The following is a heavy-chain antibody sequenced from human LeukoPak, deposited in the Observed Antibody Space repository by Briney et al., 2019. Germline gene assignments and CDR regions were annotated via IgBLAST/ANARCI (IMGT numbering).Heavy chain of an antibody. V-gene: IGHV1-46*01. CDR3: AREMATIVKDYYYYGMDV. CDR2: INPSGGST. Sequence: GASVKVSCKASGYTFTSYYMHWVRQAPGQGLEWMGIINPSGGSTSYAQKFQGRVTMTRDTSTSTVYMELSSLRSEDTAVYYCAREMATIVKDYYYYGMDVWGQGTTVTVSS. D-gene: IGHD5-24*01. CDR1: GYTFTSYY. J-gene: IGHJ6*02.